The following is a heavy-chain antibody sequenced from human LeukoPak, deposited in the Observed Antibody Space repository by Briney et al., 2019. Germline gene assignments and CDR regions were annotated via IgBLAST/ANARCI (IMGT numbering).Heavy chain of an antibody. CDR3: ARTAAAGTPGLDY. CDR1: GGSFSGYY. J-gene: IGHJ4*02. D-gene: IGHD6-13*01. Sequence: SETLSLTCAVYGGSFSGYYWSWIRQPPGKGLEWIGEINHSGSTNYNPSLKSRVTISVDTSKNQFSLKLSFVTAADTAVYYCARTAAAGTPGLDYWGQGTLVTVSS. CDR2: INHSGST. V-gene: IGHV4-34*01.